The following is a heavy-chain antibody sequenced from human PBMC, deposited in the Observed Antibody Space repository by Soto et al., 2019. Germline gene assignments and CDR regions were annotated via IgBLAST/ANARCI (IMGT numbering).Heavy chain of an antibody. CDR1: GGSISSGGYY. J-gene: IGHJ6*02. CDR3: ARDLDEDSYGPPPVYGMDV. V-gene: IGHV4-31*03. Sequence: QVQLQESGPGLVKPSQTLSLTCTVSGGSISSGGYYWSRIRQHPGKGLEWIGNIYYSGTTYYNPSLKSRLTISVDTSENQFSLKLNSVTAADTAVYYCARDLDEDSYGPPPVYGMDVWGQGTTVTVSS. CDR2: IYYSGTT. D-gene: IGHD5-18*01.